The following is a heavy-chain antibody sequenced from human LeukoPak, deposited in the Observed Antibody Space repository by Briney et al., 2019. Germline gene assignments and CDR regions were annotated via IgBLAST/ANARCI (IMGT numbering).Heavy chain of an antibody. Sequence: GSSVKVSCKTSGGTFSSHSISWVRQAPGQGLEWMGGIIPMFETTTYAQKFQGRLTITADKSTSTAYMELSRLRSDDTAVYYCARSEEGFLEWICDDAWGQGTRVIVSS. J-gene: IGHJ5*02. CDR2: IIPMFETT. CDR3: ARSEEGFLEWICDDA. D-gene: IGHD3-3*01. V-gene: IGHV1-69*06. CDR1: GGTFSSHS.